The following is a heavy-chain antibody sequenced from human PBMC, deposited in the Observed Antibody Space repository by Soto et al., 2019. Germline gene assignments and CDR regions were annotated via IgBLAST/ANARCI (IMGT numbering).Heavy chain of an antibody. Sequence: SVKVSCKASGGTFSSYAISWVRQAPGQGLEWMGGIIPIFGTANYAQKFQGRVTITADESTSTAYMELSSLRSEDTAVYYCASHSVGVYYYYGMDIWGQGTTVTVSS. CDR2: IIPIFGTA. D-gene: IGHD2-15*01. CDR3: ASHSVGVYYYYGMDI. V-gene: IGHV1-69*13. CDR1: GGTFSSYA. J-gene: IGHJ6*02.